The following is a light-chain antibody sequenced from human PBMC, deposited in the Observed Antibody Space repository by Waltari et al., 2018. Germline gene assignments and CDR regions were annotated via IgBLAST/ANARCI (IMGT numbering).Light chain of an antibody. Sequence: QSALTQPASVSGSPGQSITIPCTGTSNDVGGYTSISWYQQHPGKAPKLIIYDVTKRPSGVSDRFSGSKSGNTASLTISGLQAEDEADYYCCSYARSNTYVFGTGTKVTVL. CDR3: CSYARSNTYV. CDR1: SNDVGGYTS. CDR2: DVT. J-gene: IGLJ1*01. V-gene: IGLV2-14*03.